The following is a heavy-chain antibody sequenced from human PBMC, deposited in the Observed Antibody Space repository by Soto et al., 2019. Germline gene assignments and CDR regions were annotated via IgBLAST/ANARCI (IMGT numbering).Heavy chain of an antibody. D-gene: IGHD6-6*01. CDR2: IWYDGTNK. Sequence: QVQLVESGGGVVQPGRSLRLSCAASGFTFSNYAMHWVRQAPGKGLEWVAIIWYDGTNKFYADSVKGRFTIARDNSKNTLYVQMNSLGAEGTAVYYWATELAENWGQGTLVSVSS. CDR1: GFTFSNYA. J-gene: IGHJ4*02. CDR3: ATELAEN. V-gene: IGHV3-33*01.